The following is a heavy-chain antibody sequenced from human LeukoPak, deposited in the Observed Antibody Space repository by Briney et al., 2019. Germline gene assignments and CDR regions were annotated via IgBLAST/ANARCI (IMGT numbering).Heavy chain of an antibody. CDR1: GGSITSYY. J-gene: IGHJ4*02. D-gene: IGHD2-15*01. CDR3: ARDRFGQRIFDS. CDR2: IYYSGGT. V-gene: IGHV4-59*12. Sequence: SETLSLTCSVSGGSITSYYWSWIRQPPGKGLEWIGDIYYSGGTNYNPSLKSRVTISVDTSKNQFSLKLSSVTAADTAVYYCARDRFGQRIFDSWGQGTLVTVSS.